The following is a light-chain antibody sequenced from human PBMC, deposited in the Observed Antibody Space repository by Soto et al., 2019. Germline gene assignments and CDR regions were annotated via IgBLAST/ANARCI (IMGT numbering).Light chain of an antibody. V-gene: IGLV1-44*01. CDR2: SNN. CDR3: ATWDDSLNAYV. CDR1: SSNIGSNA. J-gene: IGLJ1*01. Sequence: QSVLAQPPSASGTPGQTTTISCSGASSNIGSNAVNWYQQLPGTAPKLLIYSNNQRPSGVPDRFSCSKYGPSASLAITGLQSEDEADYYCATWDDSLNAYVFGTGTKVTVL.